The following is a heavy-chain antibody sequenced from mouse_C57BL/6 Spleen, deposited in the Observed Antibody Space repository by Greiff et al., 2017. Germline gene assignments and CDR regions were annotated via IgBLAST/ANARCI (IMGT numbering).Heavy chain of an antibody. J-gene: IGHJ4*01. CDR3: ARHSSGYYYAMDY. Sequence: EVKVVESGGGLVQPGGSLSLSCAASGFTFTDYYMSWVRQPPGKALEWLGFIRNKANGYTTEYSASVKGRFTISRDNSQSILYLQMNALRADDCATYYCARHSSGYYYAMDYWGQGTSVTVSS. D-gene: IGHD4-1*01. CDR1: GFTFTDYY. CDR2: IRNKANGYTT. V-gene: IGHV7-3*01.